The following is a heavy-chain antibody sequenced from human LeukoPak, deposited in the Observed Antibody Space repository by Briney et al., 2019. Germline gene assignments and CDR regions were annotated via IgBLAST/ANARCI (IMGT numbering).Heavy chain of an antibody. CDR1: GFTFSSYG. J-gene: IGHJ4*02. V-gene: IGHV3-33*01. CDR3: ARADHYDTSGLYYFDY. Sequence: PGGSLRLSCAASGFTFSSYGMHWVRQAPGKGLQWVAVIWYDGSNKYHADSVKGRFTISRDNSMNTVYLQMSSLRAEDTAVYYCARADHYDTSGLYYFDYWGQGTLVTVSS. D-gene: IGHD3-22*01. CDR2: IWYDGSNK.